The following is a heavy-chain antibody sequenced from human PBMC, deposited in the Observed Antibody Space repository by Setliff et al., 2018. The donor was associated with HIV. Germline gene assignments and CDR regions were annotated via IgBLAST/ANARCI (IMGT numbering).Heavy chain of an antibody. CDR1: GFTFSSYS. V-gene: IGHV3-21*01. CDR2: ISSSSSYI. D-gene: IGHD1-26*01. Sequence: GGSLRLSCAASGFTFSSYSMNWVRQAPGKGLEWVSPISSSSSYIYYADSVKGRFTISRDNAKNSLYLQMNSLRAEDTAVYYCARDRPRGGGSLDAFDIWGQGTMVTVSS. CDR3: ARDRPRGGGSLDAFDI. J-gene: IGHJ3*02.